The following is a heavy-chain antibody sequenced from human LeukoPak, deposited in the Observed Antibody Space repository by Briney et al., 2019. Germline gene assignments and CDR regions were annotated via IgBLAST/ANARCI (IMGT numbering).Heavy chain of an antibody. V-gene: IGHV3-72*01. CDR3: ARVRGGSSWDLDY. CDR2: IRNKAYSYST. D-gene: IGHD6-6*01. Sequence: GGSLRLSCAGSGFTFSEHYMDWVRQAPGKGREWVGRIRNKAYSYSTEYAASVKGRFTISRDDSKNSLYLQMNSLKIEDTALYYCARVRGGSSWDLDYWGQGTLVTVPS. CDR1: GFTFSEHY. J-gene: IGHJ4*02.